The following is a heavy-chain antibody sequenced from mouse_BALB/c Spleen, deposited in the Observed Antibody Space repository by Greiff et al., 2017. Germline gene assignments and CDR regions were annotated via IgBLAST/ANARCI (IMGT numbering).Heavy chain of an antibody. CDR2: IWGDGST. CDR1: GFSLTGYG. CDR3: ARERFYYGNYYAMDY. D-gene: IGHD2-1*01. Sequence: VKLVESGPGLVAPSQSLSITCTVSGFSLTGYGVNWVRQPPGKGLEWLGMIWGDGSTDYNSALKSRLSISKDNSKSQVFLKMNSLQTDDTARYYCARERFYYGNYYAMDYWGQGTSVTVSS. J-gene: IGHJ4*01. V-gene: IGHV2-6-7*01.